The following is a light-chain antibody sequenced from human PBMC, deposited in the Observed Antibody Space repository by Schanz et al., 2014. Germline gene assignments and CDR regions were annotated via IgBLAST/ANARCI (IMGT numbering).Light chain of an antibody. Sequence: QSALTQPASVSGSPGQSVTISCTGTSSDVGGYNYVSWYQQHPGKAPKLMIYDVSKRPSGVSNRFSGSKSANTASLTISGLQAEDEATYYCCSYSHTRTFVLFGGGTKVTVL. CDR1: SSDVGGYNY. V-gene: IGLV2-23*02. J-gene: IGLJ2*01. CDR3: CSYSHTRTFVL. CDR2: DVS.